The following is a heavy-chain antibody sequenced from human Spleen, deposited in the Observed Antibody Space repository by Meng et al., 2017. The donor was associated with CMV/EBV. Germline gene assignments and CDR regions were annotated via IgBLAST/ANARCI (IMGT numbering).Heavy chain of an antibody. CDR1: GFTFSSYA. Sequence: CAASGFTFSSYAMSWVRQAPGKGLEWVSSITSSSTYIYYADSVKGRFTISRDNAKNSVYLQMNSLSVGDTAVYFCARGLSVPIPSDYWGQGTLVTVSS. D-gene: IGHD2-21*01. V-gene: IGHV3-21*01. CDR2: ITSSSTYI. CDR3: ARGLSVPIPSDY. J-gene: IGHJ4*02.